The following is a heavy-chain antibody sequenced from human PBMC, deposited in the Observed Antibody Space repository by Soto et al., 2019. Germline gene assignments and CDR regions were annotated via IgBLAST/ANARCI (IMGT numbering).Heavy chain of an antibody. Sequence: PSETLSLTCTVSGGSISSYYWSWIRQPPGKGLEWIGYIYYSGSTNYNPSLKSRVTISVDTSKNQFSLKLSYVTAADTAVYYCARVGGSYYGMDVWGQGTTVTVSS. CDR3: ARVGGSYYGMDV. J-gene: IGHJ6*02. CDR2: IYYSGST. V-gene: IGHV4-59*01. CDR1: GGSISSYY.